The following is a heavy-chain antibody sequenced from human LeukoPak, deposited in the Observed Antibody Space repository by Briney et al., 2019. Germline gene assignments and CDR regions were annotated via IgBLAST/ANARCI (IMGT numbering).Heavy chain of an antibody. V-gene: IGHV1-18*01. Sequence: ASVKVSCKASGYTFTSYGISWVRQAPGQGLEWMGWISAYNGATHYAQKLQGRVTMTTDTSTYTVYMELSSLRSEDTAVYYCARGPSITMVRGGQWYYYMDVWGKGTTVTISS. CDR3: ARGPSITMVRGGQWYYYMDV. D-gene: IGHD3-10*01. CDR2: ISAYNGAT. CDR1: GYTFTSYG. J-gene: IGHJ6*03.